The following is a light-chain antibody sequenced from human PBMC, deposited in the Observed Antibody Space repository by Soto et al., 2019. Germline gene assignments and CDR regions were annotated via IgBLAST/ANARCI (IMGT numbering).Light chain of an antibody. CDR1: QSVSSN. CDR3: QQYNNWPLYT. V-gene: IGKV3D-15*01. Sequence: EIVMTQSPATLSVSPGERATLSCRASQSVSSNLAWYQQKHGQAPRLLIYGAYIRATGIPARFSGSGSGTEFTLTNSSLQSEEFAVYYCQQYNNWPLYTFGQGTKLEIK. CDR2: GAY. J-gene: IGKJ2*01.